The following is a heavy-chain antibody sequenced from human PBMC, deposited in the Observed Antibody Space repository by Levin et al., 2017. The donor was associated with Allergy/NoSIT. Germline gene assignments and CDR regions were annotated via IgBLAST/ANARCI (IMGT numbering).Heavy chain of an antibody. D-gene: IGHD6-13*01. CDR1: GYTFTSYD. V-gene: IGHV1-8*01. J-gene: IGHJ6*02. CDR2: MNPNSGNT. Sequence: ASVKVSCKASGYTFTSYDINWVRQATGQGLEWMGWMNPNSGNTGYAQKFQGRVTMTRNTSISTAYMELSSLRSEDTAVYYCASSPIAAAGAYYYYGMDVWGQGTTVTVSS. CDR3: ASSPIAAAGAYYYYGMDV.